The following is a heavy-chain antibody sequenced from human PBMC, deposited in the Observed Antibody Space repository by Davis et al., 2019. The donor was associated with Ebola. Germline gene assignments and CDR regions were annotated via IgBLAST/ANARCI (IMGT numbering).Heavy chain of an antibody. Sequence: AASVKVSCKASGGTFSSNTISWVRQAPGQGLEWMGRIIPIRGIANYAQKFQGSVTINADKSTSTAYMELSSLRSEDTAVYYCAREPAGGWYFDLWGRGALVTVSS. CDR1: GGTFSSNT. V-gene: IGHV1-69*04. J-gene: IGHJ2*01. CDR2: IIPIRGIA. CDR3: AREPAGGWYFDL.